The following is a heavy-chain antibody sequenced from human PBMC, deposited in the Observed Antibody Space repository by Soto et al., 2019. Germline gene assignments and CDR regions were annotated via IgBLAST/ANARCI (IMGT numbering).Heavy chain of an antibody. CDR2: IFHSGIT. Sequence: ERLCRSGAVSRASVSGRAYYWSWIRQSPGKGLEWIGYIFHSGITKYNPSLKSRATISVDTSTNQFSLKLTSVTAADTAVYYCATEFNCDYWNGYSSQGYFDNWGQGTQVTVSS. CDR1: RASVSGRAYY. D-gene: IGHD3-3*01. J-gene: IGHJ4*02. V-gene: IGHV4-61*08. CDR3: ATEFNCDYWNGYSSQGYFDN.